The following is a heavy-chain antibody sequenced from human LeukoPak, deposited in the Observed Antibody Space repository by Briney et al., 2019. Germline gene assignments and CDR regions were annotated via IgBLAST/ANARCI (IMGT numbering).Heavy chain of an antibody. CDR1: GFIFSSYA. CDR3: ARGGGLDV. J-gene: IGHJ6*02. Sequence: GGSLRLSCAASGFIFSSYAMNWVRQAPGKGLEWVASINHNGNVNYYVDSVKGRFTISRDNAKNSLYLQMSNLRAEDTAVYFCARGGGLDVWGQGAMVTVSS. V-gene: IGHV3-7*03. D-gene: IGHD3-16*01. CDR2: INHNGNVN.